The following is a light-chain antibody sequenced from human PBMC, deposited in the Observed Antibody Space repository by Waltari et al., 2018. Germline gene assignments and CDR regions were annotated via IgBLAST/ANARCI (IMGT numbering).Light chain of an antibody. CDR1: RSLLHSSGYNY. CDR2: LGS. Sequence: DIVMTQSPLSLPVTPGEPASISCKSRRSLLHSSGYNYVDWYLQKPGQSPQLLISLGSNRASGVPDRFSGSGSGTDFTLKISRVEAEDVGVYYCMQALQSPLTFGGGTKVEIK. CDR3: MQALQSPLT. V-gene: IGKV2-28*01. J-gene: IGKJ4*01.